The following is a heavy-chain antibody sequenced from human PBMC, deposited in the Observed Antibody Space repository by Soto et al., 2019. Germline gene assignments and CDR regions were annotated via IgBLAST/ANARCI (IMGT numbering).Heavy chain of an antibody. J-gene: IGHJ3*02. V-gene: IGHV4-59*01. CDR2: IYYSGSP. CDR3: ARRYGSSFDI. CDR1: GGSISNYY. D-gene: IGHD6-19*01. Sequence: QVQLQESGPGLVKPSETLSLTCTVPGGSISNYYWSWIRQPPGKGLEWIGYIYYSGSPNYNPSLKSRATRSVDTPKNQVSVKLSSVTAADTAVYYCARRYGSSFDIWGQGTMVTGSS.